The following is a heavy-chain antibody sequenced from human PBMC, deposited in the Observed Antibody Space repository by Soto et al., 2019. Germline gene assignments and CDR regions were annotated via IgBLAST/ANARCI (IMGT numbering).Heavy chain of an antibody. CDR3: ARDWSRYYDSSGLMWFY. J-gene: IGHJ4*02. D-gene: IGHD3-22*01. CDR2: IIPIFGTA. V-gene: IGHV1-69*13. Sequence: ASVKVSCKASGGTFSSYAISWVRQAPGQGPEWMGGIIPIFGTANYAQKFQGRVTITADESTSTAYMELSSLRSEDTAVYYCARDWSRYYDSSGLMWFYWGQGTLVTVSS. CDR1: GGTFSSYA.